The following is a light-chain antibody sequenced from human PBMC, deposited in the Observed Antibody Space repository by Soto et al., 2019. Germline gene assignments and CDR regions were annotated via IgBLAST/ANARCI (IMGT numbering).Light chain of an antibody. CDR3: SSYAGSNNFVV. Sequence: QSVLTQPPSASGSPGQSVTISCDGSSSDVGAYDSVSWYQQHPGKAPKLIISEVDKRPSGVPDRFSGSKSGNTASLTVSGLQTEDDADYYCSSYAGSNNFVVFGTGTKLTVL. V-gene: IGLV2-8*01. CDR2: EVD. CDR1: SSDVGAYDS. J-gene: IGLJ1*01.